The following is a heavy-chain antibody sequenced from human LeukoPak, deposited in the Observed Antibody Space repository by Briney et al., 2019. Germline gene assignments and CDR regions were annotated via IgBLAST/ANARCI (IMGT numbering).Heavy chain of an antibody. CDR1: GGTFSSYT. Sequence: SVKVSCKASGGTFSSYTISWVRQAPGQGLEWMGRIIPILGIANYAQKFQGRVTITADKSTSTAYMELSSLRSEDTAVFYCARGHQPPYYGMNVWGQGTTVTVSS. CDR2: IIPILGIA. V-gene: IGHV1-69*02. CDR3: ARGHQPPYYGMNV. J-gene: IGHJ6*02.